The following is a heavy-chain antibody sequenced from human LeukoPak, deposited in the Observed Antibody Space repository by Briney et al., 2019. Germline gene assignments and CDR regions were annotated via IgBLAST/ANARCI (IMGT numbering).Heavy chain of an antibody. CDR1: GDSVSSNSAA. CDR2: TYYRSKWYN. D-gene: IGHD6-19*01. J-gene: IGHJ6*02. Sequence: SQTLSLTCAISGDSVSSNSAAWNWIRQSPSRGLEWLGRTYYRSKWYNDYAVSVKSRITINPDTSKNQFSLQLNSVTPEDTAVYYCAREGRKQWLVKDYYYYGMDVWGQGTTVTVSS. V-gene: IGHV6-1*01. CDR3: AREGRKQWLVKDYYYYGMDV.